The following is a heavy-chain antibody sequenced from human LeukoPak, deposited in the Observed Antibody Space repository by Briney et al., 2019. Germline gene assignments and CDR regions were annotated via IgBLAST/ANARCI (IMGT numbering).Heavy chain of an antibody. CDR2: IYHSGST. Sequence: PSQTLSLTCTVSGGSISSGGYYWSWIRQPPGKGLEWIGYIYHSGSTYYNPSLKSRVTISVDRSKNQFSLKLSSVTAADTAVYYCACVVVPAAIQELFVDIWGQGTMVTVSS. V-gene: IGHV4-30-2*01. D-gene: IGHD2-2*02. J-gene: IGHJ3*02. CDR3: ACVVVPAAIQELFVDI. CDR1: GGSISSGGYY.